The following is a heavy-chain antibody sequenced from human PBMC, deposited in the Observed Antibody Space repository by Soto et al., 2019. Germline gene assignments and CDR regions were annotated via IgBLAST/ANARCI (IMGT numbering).Heavy chain of an antibody. CDR2: ISPDSGKT. V-gene: IGHV1-8*01. J-gene: IGHJ2*01. Sequence: ASVKVSCKASGYSLTDNGITWVRQASGQGLEYVGWISPDSGKTDYAQKFQGRVTMTRDTSINTVYMELSSLRSDDTAVYYCARCYCSVGSCYACWHFDLWGRGTLVTVSS. CDR1: GYSLTDNG. D-gene: IGHD2-15*01. CDR3: ARCYCSVGSCYACWHFDL.